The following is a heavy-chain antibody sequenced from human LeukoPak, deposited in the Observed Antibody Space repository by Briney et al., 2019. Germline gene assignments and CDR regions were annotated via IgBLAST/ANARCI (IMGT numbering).Heavy chain of an antibody. CDR2: VIPIFGTA. CDR1: GYTFTSYG. V-gene: IGHV1-69*13. D-gene: IGHD5-24*01. J-gene: IGHJ4*02. CDR3: ARTLRDGYNSDLGY. Sequence: GASVKVSCKASGYTFTSYGISWVQQAPGQGLEWMGGVIPIFGTANYAQKFQGRVTITADESTSTAYMELSSLRSEDTAVYYCARTLRDGYNSDLGYWGQGTLVTVSS.